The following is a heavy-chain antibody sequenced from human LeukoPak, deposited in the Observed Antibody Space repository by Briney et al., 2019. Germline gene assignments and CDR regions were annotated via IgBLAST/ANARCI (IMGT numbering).Heavy chain of an antibody. CDR1: GYSFANYW. D-gene: IGHD6-19*01. CDR2: IYPADSDS. J-gene: IGHJ4*02. Sequence: GESLKISCLGSGYSFANYWIGWVRQRPGKGLEWMGIIYPADSDSRYSPSFQGQVTISADKSISTAYLQWSSLTASDTAMYYCARHPGIAVAGTFWFDYWGQGTLVTVSS. CDR3: ARHPGIAVAGTFWFDY. V-gene: IGHV5-51*01.